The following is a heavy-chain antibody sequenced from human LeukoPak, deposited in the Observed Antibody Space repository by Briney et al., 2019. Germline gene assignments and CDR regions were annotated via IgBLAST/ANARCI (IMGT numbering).Heavy chain of an antibody. J-gene: IGHJ4*02. CDR1: GGSISSSSYY. D-gene: IGHD1-26*01. V-gene: IGHV4-39*07. CDR2: IYYSGST. Sequence: SETLSLTCTVSGGSISSSSYYWGWIRQPPGKGLEWIGSIYYSGSTYYNPSLKSRVTISVDTSKNQFSLKLSSVTAADTAVYYCARGTDSGSYPDDHGFDYWGQGTLVTVSS. CDR3: ARGTDSGSYPDDHGFDY.